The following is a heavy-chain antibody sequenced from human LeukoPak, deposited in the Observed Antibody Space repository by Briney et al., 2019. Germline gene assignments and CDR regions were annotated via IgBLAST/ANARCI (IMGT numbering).Heavy chain of an antibody. Sequence: SETLSLTCTVSSGSISSSSYYWGWIRQPPGKGLEWIGSISYIGTTYYNPSLKSRVTISVDTSKNQFSLKLSSVTAADTAVYYCVCEPRITIFGVVIWFDPWGQGTLVTASS. CDR3: VCEPRITIFGVVIWFDP. CDR2: ISYIGTT. D-gene: IGHD3-3*01. J-gene: IGHJ5*02. V-gene: IGHV4-39*01. CDR1: SGSISSSSYY.